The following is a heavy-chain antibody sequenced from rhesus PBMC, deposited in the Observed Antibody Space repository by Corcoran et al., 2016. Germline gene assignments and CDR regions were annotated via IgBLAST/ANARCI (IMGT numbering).Heavy chain of an antibody. CDR2: ISYSGST. CDR3: ARDGSYGLDS. Sequence: QLQLQESGPGLVKPSETLSLTCAVSGYSISIGYGWSWIRQPPGKGLGWIGYISYSGSTSYNPSLKSRVTISRDTSKNQFSLKLSSVTAADTAVYYCARDGSYGLDSWGQGVVVTVSS. D-gene: IGHD1-44*02. V-gene: IGHV4-122*02. CDR1: GYSISIGYG. J-gene: IGHJ6*01.